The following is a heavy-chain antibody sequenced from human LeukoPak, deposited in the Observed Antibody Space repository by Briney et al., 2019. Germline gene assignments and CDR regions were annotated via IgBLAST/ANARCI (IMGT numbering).Heavy chain of an antibody. J-gene: IGHJ4*02. V-gene: IGHV1-46*01. Sequence: GASVKASCKASGYTFTSYYIHWVRQAPGQGLEWMGIMNPSDGSTSYAQKFRGRVTMTRDTSTTTVYMEMSNLSSEDTAMYYCAKSRTTGSASSDYWGQGTLVTVSS. CDR2: MNPSDGST. D-gene: IGHD2-8*02. CDR3: AKSRTTGSASSDY. CDR1: GYTFTSYY.